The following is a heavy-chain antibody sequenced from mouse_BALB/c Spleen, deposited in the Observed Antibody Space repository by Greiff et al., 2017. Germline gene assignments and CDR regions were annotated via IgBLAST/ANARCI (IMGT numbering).Heavy chain of an antibody. CDR2: ISYDGSN. CDR1: GYSITSGYY. J-gene: IGHJ4*01. Sequence: ESGPGLVKPSQSLSLTCSVTGYSITSGYYWNWIRQFPGNKLEWMGYISYDGSNNYNPSLKNRISITRDTSKNQFFLKLNSVTTEDTATYYGVYAMDYWGQGTSVTVSS. V-gene: IGHV3-6*02. CDR3: VYAMDY.